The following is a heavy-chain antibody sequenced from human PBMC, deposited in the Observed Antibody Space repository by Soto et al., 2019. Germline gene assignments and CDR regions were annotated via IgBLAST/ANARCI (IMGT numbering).Heavy chain of an antibody. CDR2: IYNSGST. CDR3: ARQGQYYDLVFDY. Sequence: SETLSLTCTVSGGSISSTTYFWGWIRQPPGKGLEWIGSIYNSGSTYYNPSLKSRLTISVDTSKNQLSLKLSSVTAADTAVYYCARQGQYYDLVFDYWGQGTLVTVSS. D-gene: IGHD3-9*01. CDR1: GGSISSTTYF. J-gene: IGHJ4*02. V-gene: IGHV4-39*01.